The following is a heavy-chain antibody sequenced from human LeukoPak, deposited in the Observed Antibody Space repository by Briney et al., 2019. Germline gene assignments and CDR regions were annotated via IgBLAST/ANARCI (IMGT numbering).Heavy chain of an antibody. V-gene: IGHV4-34*01. CDR3: ARTSIYYDSSGYPS. CDR2: INHSGST. D-gene: IGHD3-22*01. J-gene: IGHJ5*02. CDR1: GGSFSGYY. Sequence: SETLSLTCAVYGGSFSGYYWSWIRQPPGKGLEWIGEINHSGSTNYNPSLKSRVTISVDTSKNQFSLKLSSVTAADTAVYYCARTSIYYDSSGYPSWGQGTLVTVSS.